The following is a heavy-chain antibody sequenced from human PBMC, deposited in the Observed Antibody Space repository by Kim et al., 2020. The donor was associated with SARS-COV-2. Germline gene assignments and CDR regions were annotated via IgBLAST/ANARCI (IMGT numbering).Heavy chain of an antibody. CDR1: GGSISSSSYY. Sequence: SETLSLTCTVSGGSISSSSYYWGWIRQPPGKGLEWIGSIYYSGSTYYNPSLKSRVTISVDTSKNQFSLKLSSVTAADTAVYYCARHRRGSSWYGPLYYFDYWGQGTLVTVSS. V-gene: IGHV4-39*01. J-gene: IGHJ4*02. D-gene: IGHD6-13*01. CDR2: IYYSGST. CDR3: ARHRRGSSWYGPLYYFDY.